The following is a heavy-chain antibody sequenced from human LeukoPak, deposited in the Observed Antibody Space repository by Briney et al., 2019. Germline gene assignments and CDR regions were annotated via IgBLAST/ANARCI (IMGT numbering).Heavy chain of an antibody. D-gene: IGHD6-19*01. CDR3: ARRDISTGWSFDY. Sequence: SETLSLTCTVSGGSISNYQWTWIRQPAGKGLEWTGQIHRGGSTNYNPPLKSRVRMSIDTTEDQVSLTITSVTAADTAFYYCARRDISTGWSFDYWGQGTLVTVSS. V-gene: IGHV4-4*07. CDR1: GGSISNYQ. J-gene: IGHJ4*02. CDR2: IHRGGST.